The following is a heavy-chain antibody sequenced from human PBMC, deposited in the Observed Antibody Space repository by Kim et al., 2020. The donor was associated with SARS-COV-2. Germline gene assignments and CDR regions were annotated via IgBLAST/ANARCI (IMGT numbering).Heavy chain of an antibody. CDR1: GGSISSTSYH. Sequence: SETLSLTCTVSGGSISSTSYHWSWIRQSPGKGLEWIGSIHYGGNTYYNASLKSRVTISTDTSKNQLSLKLSSVTAADTAIYYCARIRVENTGWTPFDYWGQETLLTLSS. V-gene: IGHV4-39*01. J-gene: IGHJ4*02. D-gene: IGHD6-19*01. CDR3: ARIRVENTGWTPFDY. CDR2: IHYGGNT.